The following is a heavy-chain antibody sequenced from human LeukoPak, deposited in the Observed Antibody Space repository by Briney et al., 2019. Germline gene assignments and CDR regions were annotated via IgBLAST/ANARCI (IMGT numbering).Heavy chain of an antibody. CDR3: ARAGLGGHYIDY. Sequence: PGGSLRLSCGTSGFTFSDSWMSWFRQAPGQGLEWVASIKDDGSDKYYLDSVRGRFAISRDNAEKSLFLQMSKVRAEDTAVYYCARAGLGGHYIDYWGQGTLVTVSS. CDR2: IKDDGSDK. V-gene: IGHV3-7*03. CDR1: GFTFSDSW. J-gene: IGHJ4*02. D-gene: IGHD2-15*01.